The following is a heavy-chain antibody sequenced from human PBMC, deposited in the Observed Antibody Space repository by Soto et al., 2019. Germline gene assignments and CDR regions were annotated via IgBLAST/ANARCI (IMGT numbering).Heavy chain of an antibody. Sequence: QVQLQESGPGLVKPSQTLSLTCTVSGGSISSGGYYWSWIRHHPGKGLEWIGYIYYSGSTYYNPYLQSRVTISVDTSKHQFSLKLSSVTAAATAVYYCARITRAVAGALDYWGQGTLVTFSS. CDR3: ARITRAVAGALDY. CDR2: IYYSGST. V-gene: IGHV4-31*03. D-gene: IGHD6-19*01. CDR1: GGSISSGGYY. J-gene: IGHJ4*02.